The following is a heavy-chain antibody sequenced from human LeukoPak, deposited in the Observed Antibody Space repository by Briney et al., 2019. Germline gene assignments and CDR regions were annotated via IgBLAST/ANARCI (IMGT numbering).Heavy chain of an antibody. CDR2: ISAYNGNT. V-gene: IGHV1-18*01. D-gene: IGHD6-13*01. CDR1: GYTFTSYG. Sequence: ASVKVSCKASGYTFTSYGISWVRQAPGQGLEWMGWISAYNGNTNYAQKLQGRVTMTTDTSTSTAYKELRSLRSDDTAVYYCAREIAAAGRYYFDYWGQGTLVTVSS. J-gene: IGHJ4*02. CDR3: AREIAAAGRYYFDY.